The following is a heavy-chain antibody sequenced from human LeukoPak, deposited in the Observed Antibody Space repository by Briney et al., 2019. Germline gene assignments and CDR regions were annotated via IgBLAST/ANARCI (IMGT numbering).Heavy chain of an antibody. D-gene: IGHD2-21*02. CDR2: IYYTGTT. V-gene: IGHV4-39*01. CDR1: GGSISSTFYY. Sequence: NPSETLSLTCTVSGGSISSTFYYWGWIRQHPGQGLEWIVSIYYTGTTYYIPSLKSRVAISDDTSKNDFSLRLSSVTAADTAVYYCVRHWRCGGDCYSESGFDIWGQGTLVTVSS. J-gene: IGHJ3*02. CDR3: VRHWRCGGDCYSESGFDI.